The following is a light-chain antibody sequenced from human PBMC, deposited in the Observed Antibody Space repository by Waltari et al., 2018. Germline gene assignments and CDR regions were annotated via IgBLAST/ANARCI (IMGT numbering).Light chain of an antibody. J-gene: IGKJ2*03. V-gene: IGKV1-27*01. CDR2: ATS. Sequence: DIQMTQSPSSLSPSVEEEVTVTCRASQGINKELSWYQQKPGKAPTLLIYATSSLQTGVSSRFSGSGSGTDFTLTISSLQPEDVATYYCQQDYTTPFSFGQGTKVEIK. CDR1: QGINKE. CDR3: QQDYTTPFS.